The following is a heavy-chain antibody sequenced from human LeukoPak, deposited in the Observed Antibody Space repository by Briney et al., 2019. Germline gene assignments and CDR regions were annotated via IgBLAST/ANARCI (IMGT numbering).Heavy chain of an antibody. CDR3: VREFVGGTFDY. CDR1: GYTFTTYY. CDR2: SYPDAGTT. Sequence: GASVKLSCKASGYTFTTYYIHWMRQTPGPGFEWMGVSYPDAGTTEHGQRFRDRFVMTADTATSTEYMELSSLTSEDTGVYYCVREFVGGTFDYWGQGALITVSA. D-gene: IGHD3-3*01. J-gene: IGHJ4*02. V-gene: IGHV1-46*01.